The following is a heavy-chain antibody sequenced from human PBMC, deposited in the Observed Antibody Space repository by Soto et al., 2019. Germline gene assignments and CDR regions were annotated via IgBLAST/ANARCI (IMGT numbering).Heavy chain of an antibody. Sequence: GGSLRLSCAASGFTVSSNYMSWVRQAPGKGLEWVSVIYSGGSTYYADSVKGRFTISRHNSKNTLYLQMNSLRAEDTAVYYCARGGDDLYYYYYMDVWGKGTTVTVSS. CDR2: IYSGGST. J-gene: IGHJ6*03. CDR1: GFTVSSNY. CDR3: ARGGDDLYYYYYMDV. V-gene: IGHV3-53*04. D-gene: IGHD2-21*02.